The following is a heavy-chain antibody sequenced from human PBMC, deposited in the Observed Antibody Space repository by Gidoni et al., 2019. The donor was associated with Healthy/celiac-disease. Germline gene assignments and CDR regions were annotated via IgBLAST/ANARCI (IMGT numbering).Heavy chain of an antibody. D-gene: IGHD2-15*01. CDR2: ISYDGSNK. V-gene: IGHV3-30*18. Sequence: QVQLVESGGGVVEPGRSLRLSCAASGFSFSSYGMHRGRPAPGKGLEWVAVISYDGSNKYYADSVKGRFTISRDNSKNTLYLQMNSLRAEDTAVYYCAKENGGYCSGGSCYSYYYYYGMDVWGQGTTVTVSS. CDR3: AKENGGYCSGGSCYSYYYYYGMDV. CDR1: GFSFSSYG. J-gene: IGHJ6*02.